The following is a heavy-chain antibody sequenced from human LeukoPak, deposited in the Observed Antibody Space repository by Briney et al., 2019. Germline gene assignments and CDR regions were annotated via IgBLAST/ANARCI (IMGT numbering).Heavy chain of an antibody. Sequence: RASVKVSCTASGYTFTSYYMHWVRQAPGQGLEWMGIINPSGGSTSYAQKFQGRVTMTRDMSTSTVYMELSSLRSEDTAVYYCARARTGDVVVPAAMSNRWFDPRGQGTLVTVSS. D-gene: IGHD2-2*01. CDR3: ARARTGDVVVPAAMSNRWFDP. CDR2: INPSGGST. J-gene: IGHJ5*02. CDR1: GYTFTSYY. V-gene: IGHV1-46*01.